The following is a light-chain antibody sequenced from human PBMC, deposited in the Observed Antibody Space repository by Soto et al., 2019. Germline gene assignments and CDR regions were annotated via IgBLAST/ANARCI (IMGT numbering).Light chain of an antibody. V-gene: IGKV1-5*03. CDR1: QTISSW. Sequence: DIQMTQSPSTLSGSLRDRVTITFLASQTISSWLAWYQQKPGKAPKLLIYKASTLKSGVPSRFSGSGSGTEFTLTISSLQSEDFAVYYCQHYNYWPPKTFGQGTKVDI. CDR3: QHYNYWPPKT. J-gene: IGKJ1*01. CDR2: KAS.